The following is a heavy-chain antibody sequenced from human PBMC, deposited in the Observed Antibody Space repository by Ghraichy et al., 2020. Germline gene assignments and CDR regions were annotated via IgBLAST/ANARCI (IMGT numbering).Heavy chain of an antibody. CDR3: ARGTRRIGSSGTSWFDP. Sequence: GGSLRLSCAASGFTFSIYEMNWVRQAPGKGLEWISYISDSGKTAYYADSVKGRFTISRANAENSLYLQMNNLRVEDTALYYCARGTRRIGSSGTSWFDPWDQGTLVTVSS. J-gene: IGHJ5*02. V-gene: IGHV3-48*03. CDR1: GFTFSIYE. CDR2: ISDSGKTA. D-gene: IGHD6-13*01.